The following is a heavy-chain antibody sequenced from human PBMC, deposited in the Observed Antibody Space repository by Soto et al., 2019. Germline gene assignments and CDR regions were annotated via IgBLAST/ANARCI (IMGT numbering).Heavy chain of an antibody. CDR3: ARSYYGVDV. J-gene: IGHJ6*02. CDR1: GYSFTNYW. V-gene: IGHV5-10-1*01. CDR2: IDPTDSKT. Sequence: GESLKISCKGSGYSFTNYWISWVRQMPGKGLEWMGRIDPTDSKTNYSPSFQGHVTISTDKSISTAYLQWSSLKASDTAMYYCARSYYGVDVWGQGTTVTVSS.